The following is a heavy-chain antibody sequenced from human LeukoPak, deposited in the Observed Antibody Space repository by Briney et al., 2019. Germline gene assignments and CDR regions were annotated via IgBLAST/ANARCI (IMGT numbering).Heavy chain of an antibody. CDR1: GGSFSGYY. D-gene: IGHD4-17*01. CDR3: ALSVMTTVSYIDY. CDR2: VNHSGST. Sequence: SETLSLTCAVYGGSFSGYYWSWIRQPPGKGLEWIGEVNHSGSTNYNPSLKSRVTISVDTSKNQFSLKLSSVTAADTAVYYCALSVMTTVSYIDYWAREPWSPSP. J-gene: IGHJ4*02. V-gene: IGHV4-34*01.